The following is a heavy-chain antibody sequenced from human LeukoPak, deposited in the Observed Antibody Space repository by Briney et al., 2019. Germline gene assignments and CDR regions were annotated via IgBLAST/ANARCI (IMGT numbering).Heavy chain of an antibody. CDR2: IIPIFGTA. CDR1: GGTFSSYA. D-gene: IGHD5-12*01. J-gene: IGHJ6*02. V-gene: IGHV1-69*13. CDR3: ARGRPKWPRTIYYYYGMDV. Sequence: SVKVSCKASGGTFSSYAISWVRQAPGQGLEWMGGIIPIFGTANYAQKFQGRVTITADESTSTAYMELSSLRSEDTAVYYCARGRPKWPRTIYYYYGMDVWGQGTTVTVSS.